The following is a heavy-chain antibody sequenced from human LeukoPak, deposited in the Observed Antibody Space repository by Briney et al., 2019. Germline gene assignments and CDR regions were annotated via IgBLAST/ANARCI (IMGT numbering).Heavy chain of an antibody. V-gene: IGHV4-61*08. CDR3: AGAMAYYYDSSGYLPSDI. CDR1: GGSISSGGYS. J-gene: IGHJ3*02. Sequence: SETLSLTCAVSGGSISSGGYSWSWIRQPPGKGLEWIGYIYYSGSTNYNPSLKSRVTISVDTSKNQFSLKLSSVTAADTAVYYCAGAMAYYYDSSGYLPSDIWGQGTMVTVSS. CDR2: IYYSGST. D-gene: IGHD3-22*01.